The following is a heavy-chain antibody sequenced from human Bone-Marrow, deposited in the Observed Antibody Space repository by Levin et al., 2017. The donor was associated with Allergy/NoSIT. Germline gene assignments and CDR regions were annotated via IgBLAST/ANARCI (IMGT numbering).Heavy chain of an antibody. CDR1: GFPFTVYG. CDR3: ARERVDSDAPRLDY. V-gene: IGHV3-48*01. Sequence: PGGSLRLSCAASGFPFTVYGMNWVRQSPGKGLEWVSYIDGGSGAIYNADSVKGRFAISRDNTENLLFLQMNSLRAEDTAVYYCARERVDSDAPRLDYWGQGALVTVSS. CDR2: IDGGSGAI. D-gene: IGHD5-12*01. J-gene: IGHJ4*02.